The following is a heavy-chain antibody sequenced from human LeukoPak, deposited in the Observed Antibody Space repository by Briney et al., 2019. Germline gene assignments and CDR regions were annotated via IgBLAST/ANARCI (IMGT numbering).Heavy chain of an antibody. Sequence: GGPLRLSCAASGFTFSIYGTHWVRQAPGKALKYVSGISTNGGSTYYANSVKGRFSISRDNSKNTLYLQMGSLRAEDMALYYCARGLSWFNPLDYWGQGTLVTVSS. CDR3: ARGLSWFNPLDY. J-gene: IGHJ4*02. D-gene: IGHD3-10*01. CDR2: ISTNGGST. CDR1: GFTFSIYG. V-gene: IGHV3-64*01.